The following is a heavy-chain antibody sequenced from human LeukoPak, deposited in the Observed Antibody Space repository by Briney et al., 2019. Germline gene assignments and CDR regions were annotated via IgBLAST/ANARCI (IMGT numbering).Heavy chain of an antibody. J-gene: IGHJ4*02. D-gene: IGHD2-2*02. V-gene: IGHV3-21*01. Sequence: GGSLRLSCAASGFTFSSYSMNWVRHSPGKGREGVSSISSSSSYIYYADSVKGRFTISRDNAKKSLYLQMNSLRAEDTAVYYCARGRGCSSTSCYTPPGYWGQGTLVTVSS. CDR1: GFTFSSYS. CDR3: ARGRGCSSTSCYTPPGY. CDR2: ISSSSSYI.